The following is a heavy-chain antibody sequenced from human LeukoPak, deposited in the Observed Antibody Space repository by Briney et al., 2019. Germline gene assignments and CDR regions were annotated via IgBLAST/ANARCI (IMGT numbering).Heavy chain of an antibody. CDR1: GFTFSSYE. Sequence: GGSLRLSCAASGFTFSSYEMNWVRQAPGKGLEWVSYISSSGSTIYYADSVKGRFTISRDNAKNSLYLQMNSLRAEDTAVYYCARDATVYSSGWFDYWGQRTLVTVSS. V-gene: IGHV3-48*03. CDR2: ISSSGSTI. J-gene: IGHJ4*02. CDR3: ARDATVYSSGWFDY. D-gene: IGHD6-19*01.